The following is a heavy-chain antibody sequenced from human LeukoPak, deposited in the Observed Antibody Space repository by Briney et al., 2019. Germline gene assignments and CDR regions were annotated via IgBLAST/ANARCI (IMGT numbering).Heavy chain of an antibody. CDR1: GFTFISYA. D-gene: IGHD6-19*01. CDR2: ISGSGGST. CDR3: AVCHWHSSGCRNDY. V-gene: IGHV3-23*01. J-gene: IGHJ4*02. Sequence: GGSLILSCAASGFTFISYAMSWVRQAPVKGLEWVSIISGSGGSTYYADSVKGRFTISRDNSKNTLYLQMNSLRAEDTAVYYCAVCHWHSSGCRNDYWGQGTLVTVSS.